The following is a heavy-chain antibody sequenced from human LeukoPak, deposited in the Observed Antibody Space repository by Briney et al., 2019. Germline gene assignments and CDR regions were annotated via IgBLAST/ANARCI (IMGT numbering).Heavy chain of an antibody. CDR2: IYHSGST. Sequence: SETLSLTCTVSGYSISSGYYWGWIRQPPGKGLEWIGSIYHSGSTYYNPSLKSRVTISVDTSKNQFSLKLSSVTAADTAVYYCARVRVKQQPSLYYFDYWGQGTLVTVSS. J-gene: IGHJ4*02. D-gene: IGHD6-13*01. CDR1: GYSISSGYY. V-gene: IGHV4-38-2*02. CDR3: ARVRVKQQPSLYYFDY.